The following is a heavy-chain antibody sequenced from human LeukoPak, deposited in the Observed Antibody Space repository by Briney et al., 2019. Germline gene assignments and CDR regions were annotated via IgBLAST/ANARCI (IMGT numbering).Heavy chain of an antibody. Sequence: SETLSLTCTVSGGSISSYYWSWIRQPPGKGLEWIGYIYYSGSTNYNPSLKSRVTISVDTSKNQFSLKLSSVTAADTAVYYCARDLYGSGSQPFDCWGQGTLVTVSS. CDR1: GGSISSYY. V-gene: IGHV4-59*12. CDR3: ARDLYGSGSQPFDC. CDR2: IYYSGST. D-gene: IGHD3-10*01. J-gene: IGHJ4*02.